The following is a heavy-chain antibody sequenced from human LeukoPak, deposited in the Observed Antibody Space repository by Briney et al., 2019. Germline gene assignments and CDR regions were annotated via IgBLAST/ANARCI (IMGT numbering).Heavy chain of an antibody. Sequence: PGGSLRLSCAASGFTVSNNYMSWVRQAQGKGLERVSLIYGSGTTYYPDSVKGGMTISSESSKNTLYLQMNSLRAEDTAVYYCARAPNYGDYGGQWGRGTLVTVSS. CDR2: IYGSGTT. CDR1: GFTVSNNY. V-gene: IGHV3-53*01. CDR3: ARAPNYGDYGGQ. J-gene: IGHJ4*02. D-gene: IGHD4-17*01.